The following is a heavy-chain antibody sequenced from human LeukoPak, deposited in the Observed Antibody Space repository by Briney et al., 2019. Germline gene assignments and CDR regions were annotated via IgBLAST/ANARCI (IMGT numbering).Heavy chain of an antibody. V-gene: IGHV4-59*08. CDR3: ARHPSGPRYVVY. Sequence: SETLSVTCAVSGGSSTSYYGSWIRQPPGKGLEWIGYINYSGTTNCKPSLKSRVTISVDTSKNQFFLKLTSVTAADTAVYYCARHPSGPRYVVYCGEGTLVTVSS. CDR2: INYSGTT. J-gene: IGHJ4*02. CDR1: GGSSTSYY. D-gene: IGHD6-25*01.